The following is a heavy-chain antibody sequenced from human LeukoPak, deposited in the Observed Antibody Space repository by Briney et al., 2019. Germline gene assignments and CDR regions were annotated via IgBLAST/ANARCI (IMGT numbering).Heavy chain of an antibody. Sequence: ASVKVSCKASGYTFTSYGISWVRQAPGQGLEWMGWIGAQHGQTEYAPNSQDRVTMTTDTYTNTAYMELRSLRSDDTAVYYCAGSLGYCTSNVCYLKYWGQGTLVTVSS. J-gene: IGHJ4*02. V-gene: IGHV1-18*01. D-gene: IGHD2-8*01. CDR3: AGSLGYCTSNVCYLKY. CDR1: GYTFTSYG. CDR2: IGAQHGQT.